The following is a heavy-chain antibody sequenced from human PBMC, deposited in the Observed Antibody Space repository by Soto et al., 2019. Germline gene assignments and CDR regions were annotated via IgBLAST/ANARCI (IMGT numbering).Heavy chain of an antibody. J-gene: IGHJ6*02. Sequence: QVPLVQSGTEVKKPGASVKVSCKTSGYSFANQAINWVRQAPGQGLEWVGRISGRSGNSNYAETVRGRVTMTTDTSTGTAYLELRALTTDDTAVYYCARGYDSSAYFYPLGDGMDVWGQGTTVTVSS. CDR1: GYSFANQA. D-gene: IGHD3-22*01. V-gene: IGHV1-18*01. CDR2: ISGRSGNS. CDR3: ARGYDSSAYFYPLGDGMDV.